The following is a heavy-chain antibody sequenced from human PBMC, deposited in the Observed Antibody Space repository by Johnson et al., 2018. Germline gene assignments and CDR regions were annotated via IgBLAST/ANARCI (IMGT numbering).Heavy chain of an antibody. CDR3: ARLEYDATGYFQH. CDR2: LTTGVGAT. D-gene: IGHD3-3*01. CDR1: GFTFSDYY. V-gene: IGHV3-11*04. Sequence: QVQLQESGGGLVKPGGSLRLSCTVSGFTFSDYYMSWIRQAPGKGLEWLSYLTTGVGATYHAASVSGRFTVSRDNSKNTLYLPVNSLRAEDTAVYYCARLEYDATGYFQHWGQGTLVTVSS. J-gene: IGHJ1*01.